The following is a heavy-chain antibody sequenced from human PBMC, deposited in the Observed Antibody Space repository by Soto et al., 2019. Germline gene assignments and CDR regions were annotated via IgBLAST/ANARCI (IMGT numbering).Heavy chain of an antibody. V-gene: IGHV4-31*03. CDR2: IYHIGSP. J-gene: IGHJ5*02. Sequence: SETLSLTCTVSGRPGGSGVYYWTWIRQHPGRGLEWIGYIYHIGSPYYNPSLENRVTISLATAKNQFSLNLTSVTAADTAIYYCVRDRALDSSGHWFDTWGQGTLVTVSS. CDR1: GRPGGSGVYY. D-gene: IGHD3-22*01. CDR3: VRDRALDSSGHWFDT.